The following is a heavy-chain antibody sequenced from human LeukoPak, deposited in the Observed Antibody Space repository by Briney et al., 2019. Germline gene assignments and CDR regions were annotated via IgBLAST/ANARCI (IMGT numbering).Heavy chain of an antibody. CDR3: AKPADSSSWYQPEYYYYYYMDV. D-gene: IGHD6-13*01. Sequence: GGSLRLSCAASGFTITDHHMDWVRQSPGEGLEWVANIKKDGSEKYYVDSVKGRFTIARDNAKNSLYLQMNSLRAEDTAVYYCAKPADSSSWYQPEYYYYYYMDVWGKGTTVTVSS. CDR1: GFTITDHH. V-gene: IGHV3-7*01. J-gene: IGHJ6*03. CDR2: IKKDGSEK.